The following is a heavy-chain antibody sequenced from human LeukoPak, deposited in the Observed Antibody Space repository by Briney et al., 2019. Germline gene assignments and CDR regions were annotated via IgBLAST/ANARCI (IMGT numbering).Heavy chain of an antibody. CDR1: GFTFSSYA. D-gene: IGHD6-19*01. CDR2: ISYDGSNK. CDR3: ARRYSSGWYAAPSLLYGAFDI. V-gene: IGHV3-30-3*01. J-gene: IGHJ3*02. Sequence: PGGSLRPSCAASGFTFSSYAMHWVRQAPGKGLEWVAVISYDGSNKYYADSVKGRFTISRDNSKNTLYLQMNSLRAEDTAVYYCARRYSSGWYAAPSLLYGAFDIWGQGTMVTVSS.